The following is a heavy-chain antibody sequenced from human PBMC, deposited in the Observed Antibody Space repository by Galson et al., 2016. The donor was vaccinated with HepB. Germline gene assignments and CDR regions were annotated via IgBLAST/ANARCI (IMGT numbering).Heavy chain of an antibody. V-gene: IGHV3-23*01. CDR3: ASQGYCGGDCYKGLGAFDI. CDR2: ISGSGGST. D-gene: IGHD2-21*02. Sequence: SLRLSCAASGLTSSSLAMSWVRQAPGKGLEWVSGISGSGGSTYYADSVKGRFTITRDSSLYLQMNSLGVEDTAVYYCASQGYCGGDCYKGLGAFDIWGPGTMVTVSS. J-gene: IGHJ3*02. CDR1: GLTSSSLA.